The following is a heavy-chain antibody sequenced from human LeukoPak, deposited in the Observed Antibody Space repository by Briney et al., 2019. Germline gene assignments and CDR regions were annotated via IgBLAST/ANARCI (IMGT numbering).Heavy chain of an antibody. J-gene: IGHJ4*02. Sequence: GASVKVSCKASGYTFSSYGISWVRQAPGQGLEWMGWIRVYNGDTDYAQNFQGRFTMTTDTSTSTAYMELRSLRSDDTAVYYCARVKDHTAMWEADKYWGQGTLVTVSS. V-gene: IGHV1-18*01. CDR2: IRVYNGDT. CDR1: GYTFSSYG. CDR3: ARVKDHTAMWEADKY. D-gene: IGHD5-18*01.